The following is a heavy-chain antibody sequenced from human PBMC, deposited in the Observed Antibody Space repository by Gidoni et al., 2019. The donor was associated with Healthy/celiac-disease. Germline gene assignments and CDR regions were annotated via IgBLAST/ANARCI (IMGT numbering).Heavy chain of an antibody. CDR2: IYYSGST. CDR1: AGSISSDY. CDR3: ARWYIRGYCSSTSCPQNGNDAFDI. J-gene: IGHJ3*02. D-gene: IGHD2-2*01. V-gene: IGHV4-59*01. Sequence: QVQLKESGPGLVKPSETLSLTCTVSAGSISSDYGSWIRQHPGKGLEWIGYIYYSGSTNYNPSLKSRVTISVYTSKNQFSLKLSSVTAADTAVYYCARWYIRGYCSSTSCPQNGNDAFDIWGQGTMVTVSS.